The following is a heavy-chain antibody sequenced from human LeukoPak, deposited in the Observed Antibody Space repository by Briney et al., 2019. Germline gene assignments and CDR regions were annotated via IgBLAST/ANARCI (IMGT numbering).Heavy chain of an antibody. CDR2: ISSSASTI. CDR1: GFTFSDYY. Sequence: PGGSLRLSCAASGFTFSDYYMSWIRQAPGKGLEWVSYISSSASTIYYADSVKGRLTISRDSAKNSLYLQMNSLRAEDTAVYYCARSRAAYDAFDIWGQGTMVTVSS. CDR3: ARSRAAYDAFDI. J-gene: IGHJ3*02. D-gene: IGHD6-25*01. V-gene: IGHV3-11*01.